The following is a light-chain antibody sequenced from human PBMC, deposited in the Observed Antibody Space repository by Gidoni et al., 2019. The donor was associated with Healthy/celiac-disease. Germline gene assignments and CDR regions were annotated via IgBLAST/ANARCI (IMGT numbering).Light chain of an antibody. CDR3: GTWDSSLSAGGV. CDR1: SSNIGNNH. V-gene: IGLV1-51*01. J-gene: IGLJ3*02. CDR2: DNN. Sequence: QPVFTPPPSVSAAPGQKGTISRSGSSSNIGNNHVSWYQQRTGTAPKLLIYDNNKRPSGIPDRFSGSKAGTAATRGITGLQTGDEADYYCGTWDSSLSAGGVFGGGTKLTVL.